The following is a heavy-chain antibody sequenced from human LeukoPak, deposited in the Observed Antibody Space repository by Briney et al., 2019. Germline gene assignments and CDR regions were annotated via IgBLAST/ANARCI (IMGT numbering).Heavy chain of an antibody. Sequence: SSQTLSLTCTVSGGSISSGDYYWSWIRQPPGKGLEWIGYIYYSGSTNYNPSLKSRVTISVDTSKNQFSLKLSSVTAADTAVYYCARKEYCSSTSCYKDNWFDPWGQGTLVTVSS. V-gene: IGHV4-30-4*01. J-gene: IGHJ5*02. D-gene: IGHD2-2*02. CDR3: ARKEYCSSTSCYKDNWFDP. CDR1: GGSISSGDYY. CDR2: IYYSGST.